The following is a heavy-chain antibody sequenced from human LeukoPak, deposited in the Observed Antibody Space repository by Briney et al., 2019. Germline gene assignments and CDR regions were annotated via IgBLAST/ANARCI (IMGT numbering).Heavy chain of an antibody. D-gene: IGHD6-25*01. CDR1: GGSLSSSSYY. CDR3: AREGDAAGYFDY. V-gene: IGHV4-39*07. Sequence: SETLSLTCTVSGGSLSSSSYYWGWIRQPPGKGLEGIGSIYYSGSTYYNPSLKSRVTISVDTSKNQFSLKLSSVTAADTAVYYCAREGDAAGYFDYWGQGTLVTVSS. CDR2: IYYSGST. J-gene: IGHJ4*02.